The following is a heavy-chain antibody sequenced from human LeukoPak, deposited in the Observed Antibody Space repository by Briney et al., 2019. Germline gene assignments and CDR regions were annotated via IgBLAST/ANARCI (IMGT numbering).Heavy chain of an antibody. CDR3: ARDVMITFGGVIAHDAFDI. Sequence: ASVKVSCKASGYTFTSYAMNWVRQAPGQGLEWMGWINTNTGNPTYAQGFTGRFVFSLDTSVSTAYLQISSLKAEDTAVYYCARDVMITFGGVIAHDAFDIWGQGTMVTVSS. CDR1: GYTFTSYA. J-gene: IGHJ3*02. CDR2: INTNTGNP. D-gene: IGHD3-16*02. V-gene: IGHV7-4-1*02.